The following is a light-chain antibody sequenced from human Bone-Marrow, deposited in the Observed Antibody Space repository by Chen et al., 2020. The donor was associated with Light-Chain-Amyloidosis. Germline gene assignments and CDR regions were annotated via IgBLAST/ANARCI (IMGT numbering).Light chain of an antibody. Sequence: SYELTPPPSVSVSPGQTARITCSGDDLPTKYAYWYQQKPGQAPVLVIHRDTERPSGISERFSGASSGRTATLTISGGQAEDEADYHCQSADSSGTYEVIFGGGTKLTVL. J-gene: IGLJ2*01. V-gene: IGLV3-25*03. CDR2: RDT. CDR3: QSADSSGTYEVI. CDR1: DLPTKY.